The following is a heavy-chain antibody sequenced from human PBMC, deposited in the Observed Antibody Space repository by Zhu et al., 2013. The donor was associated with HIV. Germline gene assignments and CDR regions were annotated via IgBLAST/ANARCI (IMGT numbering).Heavy chain of an antibody. D-gene: IGHD1-26*01. J-gene: IGHJ4*02. CDR1: GFTFRNYG. Sequence: VQLVGSGGGVVQPGRSLRLSCAASGFTFRNYGMHWVRQAPGKGLEWVAFISFDGSNNYYADSVKGRFTISRDNSKNTLYLQMDSLRAEDTGLFYXARDPWALRLNTGGIDYWGPEPGHRLL. CDR2: ISFDGSNN. V-gene: IGHV3-30*03. CDR3: ARDPWALRLNTGGIDY.